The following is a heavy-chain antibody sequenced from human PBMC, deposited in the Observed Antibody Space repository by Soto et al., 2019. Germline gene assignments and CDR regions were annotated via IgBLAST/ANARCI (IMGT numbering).Heavy chain of an antibody. Sequence: PGGSLRLSCAASGFTFSSYGMHWVRQAPGKGLEWVAVIWYDGSNKYYADSVKGRFTISRDNSKNTLYLQMNSLRAEDTAVYYCARDGYSSSWYPNYYYGMDVWGQGTTVTVSS. V-gene: IGHV3-33*01. CDR3: ARDGYSSSWYPNYYYGMDV. D-gene: IGHD6-13*01. CDR1: GFTFSSYG. J-gene: IGHJ6*02. CDR2: IWYDGSNK.